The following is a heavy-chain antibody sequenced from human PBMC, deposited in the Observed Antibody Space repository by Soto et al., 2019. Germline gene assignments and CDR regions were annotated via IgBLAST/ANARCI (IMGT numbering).Heavy chain of an antibody. V-gene: IGHV1-2*02. D-gene: IGHD3-3*01. CDR1: GYTLTELS. Sequence: ASVKVSCKVSGYTLTELSMHWVRQAPGKGLEWMGIINPSSGSTNYAQKFQGRVTMTRDTSISTAYMELSRLRSDDTAVYYCARGFTYYDFWSGYYKGYFDYWGQGTLVTVSS. CDR3: ARGFTYYDFWSGYYKGYFDY. J-gene: IGHJ4*02. CDR2: INPSSGST.